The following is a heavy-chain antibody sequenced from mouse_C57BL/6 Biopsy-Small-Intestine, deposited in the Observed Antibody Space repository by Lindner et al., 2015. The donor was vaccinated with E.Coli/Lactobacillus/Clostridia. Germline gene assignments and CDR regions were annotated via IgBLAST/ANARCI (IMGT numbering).Heavy chain of an antibody. V-gene: IGHV1-62-2*01. CDR1: GYTFTEHT. Sequence: VQLQEVWRLSSVETRGRSVKLSCKASGYTFTEHTIHWVKQKSGQGLEWIGWFYPGSDTLRYNEKFKDRATLTADKSSTTVYLELSRLTSEDSAVYFCVRHARNWDYWGQGTALTVSS. CDR2: FYPGSDTL. J-gene: IGHJ2*01. D-gene: IGHD4-1*01. CDR3: VRHARNWDY.